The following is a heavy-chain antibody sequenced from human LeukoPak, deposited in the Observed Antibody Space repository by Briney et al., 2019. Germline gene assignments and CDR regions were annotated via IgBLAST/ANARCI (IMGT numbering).Heavy chain of an antibody. D-gene: IGHD2-21*01. CDR3: ARSGCGGDCYYVGWFDP. J-gene: IGHJ5*02. Sequence: SETLSLTCTVSGGSISSYYWSWIRQPPGKGLEWIGYIYYSGSTNYNPSLKSRVTISVDTSKNQFSLKLSSVTAADTAVYYCARSGCGGDCYYVGWFDPWGQGTLVTVSS. CDR1: GGSISSYY. CDR2: IYYSGST. V-gene: IGHV4-59*01.